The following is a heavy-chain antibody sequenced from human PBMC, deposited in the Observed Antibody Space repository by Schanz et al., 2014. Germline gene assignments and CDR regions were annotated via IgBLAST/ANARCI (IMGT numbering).Heavy chain of an antibody. CDR1: GYTFTSYG. CDR2: ISAYNGNT. V-gene: IGHV1-18*01. D-gene: IGHD3-9*01. Sequence: QVQLVQSGAEVKKPGASVKVSCKASGYTFTSYGISWVRQAPGQGLEWMGWISAYNGNTKYPQKLQGRVTMTTDTSTSTAYMELRILRSDDTAVYYCARDAADFYDILTEEDYWGQGTLVTVSS. J-gene: IGHJ4*02. CDR3: ARDAADFYDILTEEDY.